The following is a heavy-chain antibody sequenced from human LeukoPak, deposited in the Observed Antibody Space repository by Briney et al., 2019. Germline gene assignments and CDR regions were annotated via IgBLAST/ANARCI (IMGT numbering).Heavy chain of an antibody. J-gene: IGHJ6*02. CDR1: GYTFTSYG. V-gene: IGHV1-18*01. Sequence: ASVKVSCKASGYTFTSYGISWVRQAPGQGPEWMGWISAYNGNTNYAQKLQGRVTMTTDTSTSTAYMELRSLRSDDTAVYYCARDIYCSSTSCRLYYYYGMDVWGQGTTVTVSS. D-gene: IGHD2-2*01. CDR2: ISAYNGNT. CDR3: ARDIYCSSTSCRLYYYYGMDV.